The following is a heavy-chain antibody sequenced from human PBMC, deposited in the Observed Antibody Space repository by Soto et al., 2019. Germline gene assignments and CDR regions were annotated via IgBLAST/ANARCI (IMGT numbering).Heavy chain of an antibody. Sequence: ETLSLTCAVYGGSFSGYYWSWIRQPPGKGLEWIGEINHSGSTNYNPSLKSRVTISVDTSKNQFSLKLSSVTAADTAVYYCARGGCSGGSCYSSTVPKYFQHWGQGTLVTVSS. CDR1: GGSFSGYY. D-gene: IGHD2-15*01. V-gene: IGHV4-34*01. CDR2: INHSGST. CDR3: ARGGCSGGSCYSSTVPKYFQH. J-gene: IGHJ1*01.